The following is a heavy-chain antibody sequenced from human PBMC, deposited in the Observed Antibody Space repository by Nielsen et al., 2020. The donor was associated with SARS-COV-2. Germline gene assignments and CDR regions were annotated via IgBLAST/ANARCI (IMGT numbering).Heavy chain of an antibody. J-gene: IGHJ4*02. Sequence: GESLKISCAASGFTFSSYAMHWVRQAPGKGLEWVAVISYDGSNKYYADSVKGRFTISRDNSKNTLYLQMNSLRAEDTAVYYCARDVPLPDYWGQGTLVTVSS. V-gene: IGHV3-30*04. CDR3: ARDVPLPDY. CDR1: GFTFSSYA. CDR2: ISYDGSNK.